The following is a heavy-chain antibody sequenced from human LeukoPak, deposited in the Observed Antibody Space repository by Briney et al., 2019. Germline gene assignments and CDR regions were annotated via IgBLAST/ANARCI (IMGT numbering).Heavy chain of an antibody. V-gene: IGHV4-4*07. D-gene: IGHD6-19*01. J-gene: IGHJ4*02. Sequence: KTSETLSLTCNVSGGSIGSYYWTWIRQPAGKGLDWIGRIYFTGNTDYNPSLQSRVTMSVDTSNNVFSLKLRSVTAADTAIYYRARGHPGGWYFFDHWGQGTLVSVSS. CDR1: GGSIGSYY. CDR2: IYFTGNT. CDR3: ARGHPGGWYFFDH.